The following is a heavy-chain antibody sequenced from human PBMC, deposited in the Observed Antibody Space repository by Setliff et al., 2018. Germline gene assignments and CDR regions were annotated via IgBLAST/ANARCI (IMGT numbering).Heavy chain of an antibody. V-gene: IGHV4-30-4*08. J-gene: IGHJ4*02. Sequence: SETLSLTCTVSGGSISSGDYYWSWIRQPPGKGLEWIGYIYYSGSTYYNPSLKSRVTISVDTSKNQFSLKLNSVTAADMAVYYCARDLGHGGDSDYWGQGILVTVSS. CDR2: IYYSGST. CDR3: ARDLGHGGDSDY. D-gene: IGHD2-21*02. CDR1: GGSISSGDYY.